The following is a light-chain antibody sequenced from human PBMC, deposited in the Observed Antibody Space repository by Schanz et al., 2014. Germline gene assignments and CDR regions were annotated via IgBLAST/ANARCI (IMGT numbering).Light chain of an antibody. CDR3: QQYNNWPPIT. CDR2: GAS. V-gene: IGKV3-15*01. Sequence: VLTQSPATLSVSPGERATLSCRASQSVSSNLAWYQQKPGQAPRLVIYGASTRATGLPARFTGGGSGTEFTLTISSLQSEDFAVYYCQQYNNWPPITFGQGTRLEIK. J-gene: IGKJ5*01. CDR1: QSVSSN.